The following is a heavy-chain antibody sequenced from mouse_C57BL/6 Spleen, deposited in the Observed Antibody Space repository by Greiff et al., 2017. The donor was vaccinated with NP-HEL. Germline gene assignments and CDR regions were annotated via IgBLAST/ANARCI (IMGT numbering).Heavy chain of an antibody. CDR2: INPSTGGT. CDR3: ARDYDYEFAY. CDR1: GYSFTGYY. D-gene: IGHD2-4*01. J-gene: IGHJ3*01. V-gene: IGHV1-42*01. Sequence: VQLQQSGPELVKPGASVKISCKASGYSFTGYYMNWVKQSPEKSLEWIGEINPSTGGTTYNQKFKAKATLTVDKSSSTAYMQLKSLTSEDSAVYYCARDYDYEFAYWGQGTLVTVSA.